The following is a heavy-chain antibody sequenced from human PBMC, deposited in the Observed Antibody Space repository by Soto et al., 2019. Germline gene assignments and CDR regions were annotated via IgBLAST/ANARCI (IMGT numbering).Heavy chain of an antibody. V-gene: IGHV3-7*05. CDR1: GFTFSSYW. CDR3: AGEDYVWGRYRYRY. D-gene: IGHD3-16*02. Sequence: GGSLRLSCAASGFTFSSYWMSWVRQAPGKGLEWVANIKQDGSEKYYVDSVKGRFTISRDNAKNSLYLQMNSLRAEDTAVYYCAGEDYVWGRYRYRYWGQGTLVTVSS. J-gene: IGHJ4*02. CDR2: IKQDGSEK.